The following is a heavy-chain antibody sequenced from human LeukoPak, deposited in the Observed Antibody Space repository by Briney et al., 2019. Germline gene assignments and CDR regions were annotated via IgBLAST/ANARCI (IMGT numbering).Heavy chain of an antibody. CDR3: AKDYSDSRVGDVFFEY. V-gene: IGHV3-23*01. D-gene: IGHD1-26*01. CDR1: GLTFSNYA. J-gene: IGHJ4*02. CDR2: ITSGFTP. Sequence: GGSLSLTCAASGLTFSNYAMSWFRQAPGKGLEWVSGITSGFTPHYADSVKGRFTISRDNSKNTFHLQMNSLRAEDTAVYYCAKDYSDSRVGDVFFEYWGQGTLVTVSS.